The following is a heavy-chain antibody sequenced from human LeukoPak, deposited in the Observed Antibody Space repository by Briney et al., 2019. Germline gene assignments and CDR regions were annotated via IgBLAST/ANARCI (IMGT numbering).Heavy chain of an antibody. CDR2: IASDGSST. D-gene: IGHD4-23*01. V-gene: IGHV3-74*01. CDR1: GFTFSSHA. CDR3: ARGRPHGNDY. Sequence: GRSLRLSCAASGFTFSSHAMHWVRQAPGKGLVWVSRIASDGSSTTYADSVKGRFSISRDNAKNTLYLQMNSLRVEDTAVYYCARGRPHGNDYWGQGTLVTVSS. J-gene: IGHJ4*02.